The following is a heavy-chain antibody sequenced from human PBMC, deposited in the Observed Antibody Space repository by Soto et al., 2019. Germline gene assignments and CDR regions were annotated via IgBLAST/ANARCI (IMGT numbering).Heavy chain of an antibody. CDR2: INHSGST. CDR3: ARAQSRWELLGYLDY. Sequence: SETLSLTCAVYGGSFSGYYWSWIRQPPGKGLEWIGEINHSGSTNYNPSLKSRVTISVDMSKNQFSLRLSSVTAADAAVYYCARAQSRWELLGYLDYWGQGTLVTVSS. CDR1: GGSFSGYY. J-gene: IGHJ4*02. D-gene: IGHD1-26*01. V-gene: IGHV4-34*01.